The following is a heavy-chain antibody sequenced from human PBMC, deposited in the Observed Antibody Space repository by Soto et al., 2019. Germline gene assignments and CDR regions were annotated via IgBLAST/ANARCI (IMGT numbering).Heavy chain of an antibody. Sequence: SETLSLTCGVSGGSLSSYYGSWFRLPPGQGLEWVGYIYYTGTTSYNPSLKGRVTVSLDTSKKQFSLKLRSVTAADTAVYFCARLGGYYQAFDQWGQGALVTVSS. J-gene: IGHJ4*01. D-gene: IGHD3-22*01. V-gene: IGHV4-59*08. CDR2: IYYTGTT. CDR3: ARLGGYYQAFDQ. CDR1: GGSLSSYY.